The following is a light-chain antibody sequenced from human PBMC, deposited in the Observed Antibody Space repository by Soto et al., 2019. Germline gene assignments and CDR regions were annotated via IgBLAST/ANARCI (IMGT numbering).Light chain of an antibody. CDR1: SSDVGGYNS. CDR3: KQYTRSGIYV. J-gene: IGLJ1*01. CDR2: DVS. Sequence: SVLAQPASVSGSPGQSITISCTGTSSDVGGYNSVSWFQQYPGKAPRLVIYDVSDRPSGVSNRISGSKSGNTASLTISGLQVEDEANIYSKQYTRSGIYVSETGPRAPVL. V-gene: IGLV2-14*01.